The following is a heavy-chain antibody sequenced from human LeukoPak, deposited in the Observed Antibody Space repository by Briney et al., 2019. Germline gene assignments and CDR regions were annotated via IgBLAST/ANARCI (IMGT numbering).Heavy chain of an antibody. CDR2: IYYSGST. CDR3: ARIFGVVEFDY. Sequence: SETLSLTCSVSGGSVSGTNYYWAWIRQPPEKGLEWIGTIYYSGSTYYNVSLKSRVTISVDTSKNQFSLNLNSVTAADTAVYYCARIFGVVEFDYWGQGTLVTVSS. V-gene: IGHV4-39*07. J-gene: IGHJ4*02. D-gene: IGHD3-3*01. CDR1: GGSVSGTNYY.